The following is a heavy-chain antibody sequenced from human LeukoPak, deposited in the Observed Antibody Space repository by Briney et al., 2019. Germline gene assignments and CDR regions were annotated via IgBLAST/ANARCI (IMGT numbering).Heavy chain of an antibody. CDR1: GFTFSSYE. J-gene: IGHJ4*02. CDR3: ASGAAAPH. CDR2: ISSSGSTM. D-gene: IGHD6-13*01. Sequence: GGSLRLSCGASGFTFSSYEMNWVRQAPGKGLEWVSYISSSGSTMYYADSVKGRFTISRDNAKNSLYLQMNSLTAEDTAVYYCASGAAAPHWGQGTLVTVSS. V-gene: IGHV3-48*03.